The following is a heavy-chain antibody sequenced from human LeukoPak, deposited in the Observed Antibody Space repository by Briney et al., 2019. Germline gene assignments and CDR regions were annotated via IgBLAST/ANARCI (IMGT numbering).Heavy chain of an antibody. Sequence: ASVKVSCKASGYTFTGYYMHWVRQAPGQGLEWMGWINPNSGGTNYAQKFQGRVTMTRDTSISTAYMELSRLRSDDTAAYYCARGKSYYQGSGSYPYGMDVWGQGTTVTVSS. D-gene: IGHD3-10*01. V-gene: IGHV1-2*02. CDR2: INPNSGGT. J-gene: IGHJ6*02. CDR1: GYTFTGYY. CDR3: ARGKSYYQGSGSYPYGMDV.